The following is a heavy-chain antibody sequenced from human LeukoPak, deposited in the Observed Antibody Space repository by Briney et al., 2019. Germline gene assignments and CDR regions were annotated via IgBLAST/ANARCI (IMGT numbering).Heavy chain of an antibody. CDR3: AKAVDYHGSGSYDY. CDR1: EFSVGSNY. J-gene: IGHJ4*02. Sequence: GGSLRLSCAASEFSVGSNYMTWVRQAPGKGLEWVSLIYSGGSTYYADSVKGRFTISRDNSKNTVYVQMNSLRGEDTAVYYCAKAVDYHGSGSYDYWGQGTLVTVSS. CDR2: IYSGGST. D-gene: IGHD3-10*01. V-gene: IGHV3-53*01.